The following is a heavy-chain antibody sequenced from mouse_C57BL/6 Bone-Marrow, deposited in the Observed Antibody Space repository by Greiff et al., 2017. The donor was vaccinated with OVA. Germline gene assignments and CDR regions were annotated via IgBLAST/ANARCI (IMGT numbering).Heavy chain of an antibody. CDR1: GYTFTSYW. CDR3: ARGPSYAMDY. J-gene: IGHJ4*01. Sequence: QVQLQQPGAELVRPGSSVKLSCKASGYTFTSYWMDWVKQRPGQGLEWIGNIYPSDSETHYNQKFKDKATLTVDQSSSTAYMQLSSLTSEDSAVYYCARGPSYAMDYWGQGTSVTVSS. CDR2: IYPSDSET. V-gene: IGHV1-61*01.